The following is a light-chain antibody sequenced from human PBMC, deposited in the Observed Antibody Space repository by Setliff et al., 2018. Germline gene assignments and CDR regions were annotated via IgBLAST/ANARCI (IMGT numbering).Light chain of an antibody. J-gene: IGLJ1*01. Sequence: QSALTQPPSASGSPGQSVTISCTGISSDVGGYNYVSWYQQHPGKAPKLMIYEVSKRPSGVPDRFSGSKSGNTASLTVSGLQAEDEADYYCSSYAGSYVYVLGTGTNVTV. CDR3: SSYAGSYVYV. V-gene: IGLV2-8*01. CDR2: EVS. CDR1: SSDVGGYNY.